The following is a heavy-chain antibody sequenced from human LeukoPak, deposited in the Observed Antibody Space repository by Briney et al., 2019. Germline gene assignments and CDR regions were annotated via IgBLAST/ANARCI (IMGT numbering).Heavy chain of an antibody. D-gene: IGHD6-13*01. CDR2: INSDGSST. CDR1: GFTFSSYW. V-gene: IGHV3-74*01. J-gene: IGHJ4*02. CDR3: ARVGYSSSWYIDY. Sequence: QPGGSLRLSCAASGFTFSSYWMHWVRQAPGKGLVWVSRINSDGSSTTYADSVKGRFTISRDNAKNTLYLQMNSLRAEDTAVYYCARVGYSSSWYIDYWGQGTLVTVSS.